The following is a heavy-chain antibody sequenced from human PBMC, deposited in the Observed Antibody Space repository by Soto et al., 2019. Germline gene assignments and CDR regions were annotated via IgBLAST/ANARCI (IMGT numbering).Heavy chain of an antibody. J-gene: IGHJ4*02. V-gene: IGHV3-30-3*01. D-gene: IGHD3-10*01. CDR3: ARYGHPGRGYFDY. CDR1: GFTFSSYA. CDR2: ISYDGSNK. Sequence: QVQLVESGGGVVQPGRSLRLSCAASGFTFSSYAMHWVRQAPGKGLEWVAVISYDGSNKYYADSVKGRFTISRDNSKNTLYLQINSLRAEDTAVYYCARYGHPGRGYFDYWGQGTLVTVSS.